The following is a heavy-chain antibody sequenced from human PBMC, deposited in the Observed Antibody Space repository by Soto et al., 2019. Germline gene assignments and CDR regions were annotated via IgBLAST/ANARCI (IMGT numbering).Heavy chain of an antibody. CDR1: GGSISSSNW. J-gene: IGHJ2*01. D-gene: IGHD5-18*01. CDR2: SYHSGST. CDR3: TRDWSQFDIHLRDWYFDL. Sequence: QVQLQESGPGLVKPSGTLSLTCAVSGGSISSSNWWSWVRQPPGKGLEWIGESYHSGSTNYNPSLKSRVTISVDKSKNQFSLKLSSVTAADTAVYYCTRDWSQFDIHLRDWYFDLWGRGTLVTVSS. V-gene: IGHV4-4*02.